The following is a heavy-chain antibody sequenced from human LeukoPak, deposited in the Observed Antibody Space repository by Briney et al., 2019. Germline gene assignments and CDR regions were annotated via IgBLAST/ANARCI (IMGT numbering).Heavy chain of an antibody. J-gene: IGHJ6*03. V-gene: IGHV4-61*02. Sequence: SETLSLTCTVSGGSISSGSYYWSWIRQPAGKGLEWIGRIYTSGSTNYNPSLKSRVTISVDTSKNQFSLKLSSVTAADTAVYYCARDRGSSWYDPYYYYYMDVWGKGTTVTVSS. CDR2: IYTSGST. CDR1: GGSISSGSYY. CDR3: ARDRGSSWYDPYYYYYMDV. D-gene: IGHD6-13*01.